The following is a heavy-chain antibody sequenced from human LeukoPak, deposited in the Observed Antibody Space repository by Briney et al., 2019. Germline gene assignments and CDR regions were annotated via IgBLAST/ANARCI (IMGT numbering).Heavy chain of an antibody. CDR3: ATTAPRSSGWYREYFQH. V-gene: IGHV1-24*01. Sequence: ASVNVSCKVSGYTLTELSMHWVRQAPGKGLEWMGGFDPEDGETIYAQKYQGRVTMTEDTSTDTAYMELSSLRSEDTAVYYCATTAPRSSGWYREYFQHWGQGTLVTVSS. CDR2: FDPEDGET. CDR1: GYTLTELS. J-gene: IGHJ1*01. D-gene: IGHD6-19*01.